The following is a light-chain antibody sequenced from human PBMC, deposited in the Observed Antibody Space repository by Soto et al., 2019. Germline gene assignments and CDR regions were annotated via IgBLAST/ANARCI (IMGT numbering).Light chain of an antibody. Sequence: EIVMTQSPATLSLSPLGRSTLSCMASQSISDTLAWYQQKPGQAPRLLIHGASARATGFPARFSGSGSGTDFTLTISSLQSEDFAVYYCQQYNNWPWTFGQGTKVDIK. CDR3: QQYNNWPWT. J-gene: IGKJ1*01. CDR1: QSISDT. CDR2: GAS. V-gene: IGKV3-15*01.